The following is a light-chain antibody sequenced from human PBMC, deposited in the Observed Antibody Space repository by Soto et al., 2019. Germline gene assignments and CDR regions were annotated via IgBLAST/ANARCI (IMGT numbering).Light chain of an antibody. Sequence: QSALTQPASVSGSPGQSITISCTGTSSDVGSYNLVSWYQQHPGKAPKLMIYEVTKRPSGISHRFSGSKSGNTASLTISGLQAEDEADYHCCSYAGRSTVVFGGGTKVTVL. CDR2: EVT. V-gene: IGLV2-23*02. CDR3: CSYAGRSTVV. CDR1: SSDVGSYNL. J-gene: IGLJ2*01.